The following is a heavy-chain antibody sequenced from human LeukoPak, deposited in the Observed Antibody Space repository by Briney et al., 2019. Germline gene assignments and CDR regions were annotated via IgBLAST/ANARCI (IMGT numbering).Heavy chain of an antibody. CDR3: AIYNWNSGHYFDY. D-gene: IGHD1-7*01. V-gene: IGHV5-51*01. CDR2: IYPGDSDT. J-gene: IGHJ4*02. CDR1: GYSFTSYW. Sequence: GESLKISCKGSGYSFTSYWIGWVRQMPGKGLEWMGIIYPGDSDTRYSPSFQGQVTISADKSISTAYLQWSSLKASDTAMYYCAIYNWNSGHYFDYWGQGTLVTVSS.